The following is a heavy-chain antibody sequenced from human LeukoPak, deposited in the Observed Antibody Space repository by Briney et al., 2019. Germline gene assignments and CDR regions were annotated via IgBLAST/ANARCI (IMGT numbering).Heavy chain of an antibody. D-gene: IGHD6-25*01. J-gene: IGHJ4*02. CDR1: GFTFSNYW. Sequence: GGSLRLSCTASGFTFSNYWVHWVRQAPGKGLEWVSAISGSGGSKYYADSVKGRFTISRDNSKNTLYLQMNSLRAEDTAVYFCAKDLRVYSSGWGQGTLVTVSS. CDR3: AKDLRVYSSG. CDR2: ISGSGGSK. V-gene: IGHV3-23*01.